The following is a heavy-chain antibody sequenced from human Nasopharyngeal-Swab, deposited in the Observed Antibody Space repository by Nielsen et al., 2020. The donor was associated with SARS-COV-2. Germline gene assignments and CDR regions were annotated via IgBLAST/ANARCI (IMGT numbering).Heavy chain of an antibody. CDR1: GGSITRDIHY. J-gene: IGHJ5*02. V-gene: IGHV4-39*01. Sequence: SETLSLTCTVSGGSITRDIHYWGWIRQPPGKGLEWIGTIFHSGNTYYNPSLKGRVTISVDTSKNQFSLELTSVTAADTAAYYCARQCVPVVGPCNWLNPWGQGALVTVSS. CDR2: IFHSGNT. CDR3: ARQCVPVVGPCNWLNP. D-gene: IGHD6-19*01.